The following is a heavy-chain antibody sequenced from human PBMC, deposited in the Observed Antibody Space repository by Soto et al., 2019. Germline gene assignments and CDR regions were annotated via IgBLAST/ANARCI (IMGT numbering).Heavy chain of an antibody. CDR1: GYTFTSYG. V-gene: IGHV1-18*01. Sequence: ASVKVSCKASGYTFTSYGISWMRQAPGQGLEWMGWISAYNGNTNYAQKLQGRVTMTTDTSTSTAYMELRSLRSDDTAVYYCARENAYYDFWSGYYTFYYYYGMDVWGQGTTVTVSS. J-gene: IGHJ6*02. CDR3: ARENAYYDFWSGYYTFYYYYGMDV. CDR2: ISAYNGNT. D-gene: IGHD3-3*01.